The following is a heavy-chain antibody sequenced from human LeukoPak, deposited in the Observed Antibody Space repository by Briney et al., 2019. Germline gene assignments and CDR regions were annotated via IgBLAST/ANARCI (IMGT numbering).Heavy chain of an antibody. D-gene: IGHD3-22*01. V-gene: IGHV1-18*01. CDR2: ISAYNGNT. CDR1: GYTFTSYG. J-gene: IGHJ4*02. Sequence: ASVKVSCKASGYTFTSYGISWVRQAPGQGLEWMGWISAYNGNTNYAQKLQGRVTMTTDTSTSIAYMELRSLRSDDTAVYYCARAGPYYYDSSGYTFDYWGQGTLVTVSS. CDR3: ARAGPYYYDSSGYTFDY.